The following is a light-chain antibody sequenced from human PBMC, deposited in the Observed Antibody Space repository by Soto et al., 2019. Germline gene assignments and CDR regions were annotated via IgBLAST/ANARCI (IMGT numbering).Light chain of an antibody. V-gene: IGKV3-15*01. CDR2: GAS. CDR1: QSISDT. J-gene: IGKJ1*01. Sequence: EIVMTQSPATLSVSPGGRATLSCRASQSISDTLAWYQQKPGQAPRLLIYGASTRAPGFPARFSGSGSGTDFTLTISSLQSEDCAVYYCQQYNNWPCTFGQGTKVEIK. CDR3: QQYNNWPCT.